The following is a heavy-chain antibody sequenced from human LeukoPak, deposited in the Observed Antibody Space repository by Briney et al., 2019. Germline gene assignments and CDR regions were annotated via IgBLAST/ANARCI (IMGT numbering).Heavy chain of an antibody. D-gene: IGHD3-10*01. CDR1: GFTLSNCP. J-gene: IGHJ4*02. CDR2: ISLSGTT. CDR3: AKRTPTYGPFDY. Sequence: AGGSLRLICAASGFTLSNCPMNWVRQATGKGLEWVSAISLSGTTNYADSVKGRSTISRDSSKNTLYLQLNSLRAEDTAIYYCAKRTPTYGPFDYWGQGTLVTVSS. V-gene: IGHV3-23*01.